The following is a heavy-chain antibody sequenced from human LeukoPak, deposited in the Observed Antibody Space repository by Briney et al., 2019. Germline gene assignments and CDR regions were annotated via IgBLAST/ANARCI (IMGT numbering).Heavy chain of an antibody. V-gene: IGHV4-34*01. D-gene: IGHD3-3*01. CDR2: INHSGST. J-gene: IGHJ4*02. CDR3: ARGPKYYDFWSGYYPFDY. CDR1: GGSFSGYY. Sequence: PSETLSLTCAVYGGSFSGYYWSWIRQPPGKGLELIGEINHSGSTNYNPSLKTLVTISIDTSKNQFSLKLTSVTAADTAVYYCARGPKYYDFWSGYYPFDYWGQGTLVTVSS.